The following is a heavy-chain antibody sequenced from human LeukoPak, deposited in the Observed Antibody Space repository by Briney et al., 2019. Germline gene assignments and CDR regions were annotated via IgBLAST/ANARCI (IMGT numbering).Heavy chain of an antibody. V-gene: IGHV4-4*02. J-gene: IGHJ3*02. D-gene: IGHD3-10*01. CDR2: VYHSGTT. CDR3: ARGKPGAAFDI. CDR1: GGSITTTDW. Sequence: SGTLSLTCAVSGGSITTTDWWSWVRQPPGKGLEWIGDVYHSGTTNYNPSLKSRVTISVDTSKNQFSLKLSSVTAADTAVYYCARGKPGAAFDIWGQGTMVTVSS.